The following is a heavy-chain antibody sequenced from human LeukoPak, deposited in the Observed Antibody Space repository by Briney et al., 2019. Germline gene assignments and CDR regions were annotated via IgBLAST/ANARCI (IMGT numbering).Heavy chain of an antibody. J-gene: IGHJ4*02. CDR3: ARSDILTGYYKGNFDY. Sequence: PGGSLRLSCAASGFTFSSYAMSWVRQAPGKGLEWVSAISGSGGSTYYADSVKGRFTISRDNSKNTLYLQMNSLRAEDTAGYYCARSDILTGYYKGNFDYWGQGTLVTVSS. CDR1: GFTFSSYA. CDR2: ISGSGGST. V-gene: IGHV3-23*01. D-gene: IGHD3-9*01.